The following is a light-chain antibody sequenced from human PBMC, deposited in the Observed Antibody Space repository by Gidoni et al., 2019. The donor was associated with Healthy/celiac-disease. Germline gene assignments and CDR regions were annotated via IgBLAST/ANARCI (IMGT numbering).Light chain of an antibody. V-gene: IGKV3-20*01. CDR2: GAS. CDR1: QSVSSSY. CDR3: QQYGSSPWT. Sequence: EIVLTQSPGTLSLSPGERATLSCRASQSVSSSYLAWYQQKPGQAPRLLIYGASSRATGIPDSFSCSGSGTYFPLTISRLEPEDFAVYYCQQYGSSPWTFGQGTKVEIK. J-gene: IGKJ1*01.